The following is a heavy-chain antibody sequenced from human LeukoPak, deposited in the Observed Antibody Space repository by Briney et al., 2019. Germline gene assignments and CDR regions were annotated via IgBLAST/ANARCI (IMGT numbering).Heavy chain of an antibody. J-gene: IGHJ4*01. CDR2: ISAHNGDT. Sequence: VASVKVSCKAFGYTFTTYGISWVRQAPGQGLEWMGWISAHNGDTNYAQRLQGRVTMTTDTSTSTAYMELRSLRSDDTAVYYCARVKARSGSYSLDYWGHGTLVTVSS. V-gene: IGHV1-18*04. CDR3: ARVKARSGSYSLDY. CDR1: GYTFTTYG. D-gene: IGHD1-26*01.